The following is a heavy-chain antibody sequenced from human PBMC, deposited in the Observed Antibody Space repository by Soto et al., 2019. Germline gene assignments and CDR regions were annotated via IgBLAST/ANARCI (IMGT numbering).Heavy chain of an antibody. V-gene: IGHV3-30*18. J-gene: IGHJ6*03. Sequence: GGSLRLSCAASGFTFSSYGMHWVRQAPGKGLEWVAVISYDGSNKYYADSVKGRFTISRDNSKNTLYLQMNSLRAEDTAVYYCAKDFYDFWSGSYYYYYMDVWGKGTTVTVSS. D-gene: IGHD3-3*01. CDR1: GFTFSSYG. CDR2: ISYDGSNK. CDR3: AKDFYDFWSGSYYYYYMDV.